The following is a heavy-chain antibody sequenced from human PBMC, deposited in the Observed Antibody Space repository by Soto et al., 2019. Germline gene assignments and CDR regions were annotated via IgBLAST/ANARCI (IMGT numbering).Heavy chain of an antibody. CDR3: ARDRTYYDFWRGYYRYYYYYGMDA. D-gene: IGHD3-3*01. Sequence: SGKVSCNASVYTFTGYGISSVRQAPGQGLEWIGWISAYNGNTNYAQKLQGRVTMTTDTSTSTAYMELRSLRSDDTAVYYCARDRTYYDFWRGYYRYYYYYGMDAWGQGTTVTVS. CDR1: VYTFTGYG. J-gene: IGHJ6*02. V-gene: IGHV1-18*01. CDR2: ISAYNGNT.